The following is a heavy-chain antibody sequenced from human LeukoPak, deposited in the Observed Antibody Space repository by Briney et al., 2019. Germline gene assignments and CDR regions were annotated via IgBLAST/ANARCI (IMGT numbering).Heavy chain of an antibody. J-gene: IGHJ4*02. V-gene: IGHV3-23*01. CDR2: ISGSGGST. CDR3: AKDGEWELPTYFDY. Sequence: GGSLRLSCAASGFTFSSYAMSWVRRAPGKGRKWFPAISGSGGSTYYADSVKGRFTISRDNSKNTLYLQMNSLRAEDTAVYYCAKDGEWELPTYFDYWGQGTLVTVSS. D-gene: IGHD1-26*01. CDR1: GFTFSSYA.